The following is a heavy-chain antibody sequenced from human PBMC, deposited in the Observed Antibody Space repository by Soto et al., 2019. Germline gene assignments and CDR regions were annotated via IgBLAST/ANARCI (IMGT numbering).Heavy chain of an antibody. J-gene: IGHJ4*02. Sequence: QVQLQESGPGLVKSSQTLSLTCTVSGGSISSGGYYWSWIRQHPGKGLQCIGYIYYSGTTYYNPSFKSRLTISIDRSKNQFSLNLSSVTAADTAVYYCARLRAYNFGVWGQGTLVTVSS. D-gene: IGHD1-1*01. CDR1: GGSISSGGYY. CDR2: IYYSGTT. CDR3: ARLRAYNFGV. V-gene: IGHV4-31*03.